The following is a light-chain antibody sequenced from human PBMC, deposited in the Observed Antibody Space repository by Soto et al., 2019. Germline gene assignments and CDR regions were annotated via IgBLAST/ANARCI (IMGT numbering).Light chain of an antibody. CDR2: DVS. CDR1: SSDVGGYNY. J-gene: IGLJ2*01. Sequence: QSALTQPASVSGSPGQSITISCTGTSSDVGGYNYVSWYQQHPGKAPKLMIYDVSNRPSGVSNRFSGSKSGNTASLTISGLQAEDEAAYYCSSYSSSSLVVFGGGTKLTVL. CDR3: SSYSSSSLVV. V-gene: IGLV2-14*01.